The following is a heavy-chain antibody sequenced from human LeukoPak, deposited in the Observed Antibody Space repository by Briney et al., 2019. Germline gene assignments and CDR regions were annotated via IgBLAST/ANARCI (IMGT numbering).Heavy chain of an antibody. V-gene: IGHV3-74*01. J-gene: IGHJ4*02. CDR1: GFTFSSYW. CDR3: ARDPGVWGSYRPVNYFGY. D-gene: IGHD3-16*02. Sequence: SGGSLKLSCAASGFTFSSYWMHWVRQAPGKGLVWVSRINSDGSSTSYADSVKGRFTISRDNAKNTLYLQMNSLRAEDTAVYYCARDPGVWGSYRPVNYFGYWGQGTLVTVSS. CDR2: INSDGSST.